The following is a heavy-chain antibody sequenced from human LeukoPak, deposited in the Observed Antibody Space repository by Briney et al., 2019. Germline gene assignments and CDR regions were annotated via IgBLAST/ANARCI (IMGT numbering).Heavy chain of an antibody. CDR1: GYSISSGYY. J-gene: IGHJ4*02. D-gene: IGHD3-10*01. CDR2: IYHSGST. Sequence: SETLSLTCTVSGYSISSGYYWGWIRQPPGKGLEWIGSIYHSGSTYYSPSLKSRVTISVDTSKNQFSLKLSSVTAADTAVYYCARDPVNLYGSGSYYFIFDYWGQGTLVTVSS. V-gene: IGHV4-38-2*02. CDR3: ARDPVNLYGSGSYYFIFDY.